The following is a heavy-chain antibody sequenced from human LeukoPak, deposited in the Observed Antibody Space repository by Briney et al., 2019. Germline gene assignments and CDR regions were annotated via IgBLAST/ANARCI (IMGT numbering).Heavy chain of an antibody. CDR2: IWYDGSNK. CDR3: ARDRGLVGATYYFDY. Sequence: PGGSLRLSCAASGFTFSSYGMHWVRQAPGQGLEWVAVIWYDGSNKYYADSVKGRFTISRDNSKNTLYLQMNSLRAEDTAVYYCARDRGLVGATYYFDYWGQGTLVTVSS. D-gene: IGHD1-26*01. V-gene: IGHV3-33*01. CDR1: GFTFSSYG. J-gene: IGHJ4*02.